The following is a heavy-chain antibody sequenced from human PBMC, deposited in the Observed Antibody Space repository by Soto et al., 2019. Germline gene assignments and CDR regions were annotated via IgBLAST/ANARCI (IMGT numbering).Heavy chain of an antibody. V-gene: IGHV3-23*01. CDR2: LRISGGTT. CDR1: GFSFSNYA. Sequence: GGSLRLSCAASGFSFSNYAMSWVRQAPGKGLEWVSALRISGGTTYYTDSVKGRFTISRDNSKNTLYLEMNSLTAEDTAVYYCARGRYSNDYWGQGTLVTVSS. J-gene: IGHJ4*02. D-gene: IGHD4-4*01. CDR3: ARGRYSNDY.